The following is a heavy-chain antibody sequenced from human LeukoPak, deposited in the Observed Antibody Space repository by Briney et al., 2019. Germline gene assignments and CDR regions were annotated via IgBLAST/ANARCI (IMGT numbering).Heavy chain of an antibody. CDR2: IKSNADGGTP. CDR1: GYSFMNAW. J-gene: IGHJ4*02. CDR3: TTFYHEYSPY. Sequence: GGSLRLSCAASGYSFMNAWMIWVRQAPGKGLEWVGRIKSNADGGTPDYAAPARGRFTISRDDSKNTLYLQMNSLKTEDTAVYYCTTFYHEYSPYWGRGTLVTVSA. D-gene: IGHD2/OR15-2a*01. V-gene: IGHV3-15*01.